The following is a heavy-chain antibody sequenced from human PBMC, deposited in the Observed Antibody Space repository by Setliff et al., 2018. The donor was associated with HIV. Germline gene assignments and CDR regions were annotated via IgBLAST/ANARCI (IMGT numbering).Heavy chain of an antibody. V-gene: IGHV1-2*02. D-gene: IGHD3-22*01. Sequence: ASVKVSCKASGYTFTNYYMHWVRQAPGQGLEWMGWFIPKSGGTNYAQRFQVRVIMTRDTSISTAYRELSRLRSDDTAVYYCAREVYYDSSPGGHDAFDIWGQGTMVTVSS. J-gene: IGHJ3*02. CDR3: AREVYYDSSPGGHDAFDI. CDR2: FIPKSGGT. CDR1: GYTFTNYY.